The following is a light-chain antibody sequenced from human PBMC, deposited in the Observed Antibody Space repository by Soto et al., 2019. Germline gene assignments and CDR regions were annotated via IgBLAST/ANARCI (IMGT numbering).Light chain of an antibody. Sequence: DIQMTQSPSSLSASVGDRVTITCRASQFVSNYLNWYQQKPGKAPKLLIYSASSLQSGVPSRFSGRGSGTDFTLTISSLEPEDFATYYCQQSFSTPPEYTFGRGTKLEIK. J-gene: IGKJ2*01. CDR3: QQSFSTPPEYT. V-gene: IGKV1-39*01. CDR1: QFVSNY. CDR2: SAS.